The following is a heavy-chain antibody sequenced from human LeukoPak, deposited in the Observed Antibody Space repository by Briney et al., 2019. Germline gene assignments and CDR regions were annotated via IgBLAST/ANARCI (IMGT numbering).Heavy chain of an antibody. Sequence: PGGTLRLSCAASGFTFSTYAMHWVRQAPGKGLEWVGVIPYDGSNKYYADSVKGRFTISRENSKNRLYLQMNSLRADDAALYYCARVPGGNSYYYYMDAWGKGTTVTVSS. CDR2: IPYDGSNK. V-gene: IGHV3-30*04. CDR3: ARVPGGNSYYYYMDA. J-gene: IGHJ6*03. CDR1: GFTFSTYA. D-gene: IGHD2-15*01.